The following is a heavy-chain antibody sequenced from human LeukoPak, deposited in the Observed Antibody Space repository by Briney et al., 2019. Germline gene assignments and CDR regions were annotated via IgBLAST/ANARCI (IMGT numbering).Heavy chain of an antibody. CDR1: GGSFSGYY. CDR2: INHSGST. D-gene: IGHD6-19*01. CDR3: ARRSASSGWSFDS. V-gene: IGHV4-34*01. Sequence: SETLSLTCAVYGGSFSGYYWSWIRHPPGKGLEWIGEINHSGSTNYNPSLKSRVTISVDTSKNQFSLRLSSLTAADTAVYNCARRSASSGWSFDSWGQGTLVTVSS. J-gene: IGHJ4*02.